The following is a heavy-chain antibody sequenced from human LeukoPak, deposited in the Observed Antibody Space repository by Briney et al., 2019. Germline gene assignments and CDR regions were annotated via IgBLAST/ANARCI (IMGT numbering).Heavy chain of an antibody. Sequence: GGSLTLSCAVSGFTANTHHMAWVRQAPGEHLEWVSVRQPGNVSYYADSVTGRFTTSTDTSKNTVYLQMTDLRVEDTALYYCARERDYDTYFDYWGQGTLVIVSS. CDR3: ARERDYDTYFDY. CDR1: GFTANTHH. V-gene: IGHV3-53*01. D-gene: IGHD3-22*01. CDR2: RQPGNVS. J-gene: IGHJ4*01.